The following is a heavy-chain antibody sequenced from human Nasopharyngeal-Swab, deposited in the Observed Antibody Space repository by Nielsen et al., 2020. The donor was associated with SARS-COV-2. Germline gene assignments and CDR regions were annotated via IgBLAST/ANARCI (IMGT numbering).Heavy chain of an antibody. V-gene: IGHV3-30*18. CDR2: ISYDGSNK. CDR3: AKEGVVGATTGVVY. J-gene: IGHJ4*02. D-gene: IGHD1-26*01. CDR1: GFTFSSYG. Sequence: SLKISCAASGFTFSSYGMHWLRPPPGKGLERVAVISYDGSNKYYADSVKGRFTISKDNSKNTLYLQMNSLRAEDTAVYYCAKEGVVGATTGVVYWGQGTLVTVSS.